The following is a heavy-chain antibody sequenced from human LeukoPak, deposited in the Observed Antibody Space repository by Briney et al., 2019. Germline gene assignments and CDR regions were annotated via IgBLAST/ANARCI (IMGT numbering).Heavy chain of an antibody. D-gene: IGHD3-10*01. CDR1: GFTFSSYA. J-gene: IGHJ4*02. CDR3: AKDLRGGVPDYFDY. V-gene: IGHV3-23*01. Sequence: GGSLRLSCAASGFTFSSYAMSWVRQAPGKGLEWVSGISSGAGGSTYYADSVKGRFTISRDNSKNTLYLQMNSLRGEDTAIYYCAKDLRGGVPDYFDYWGQGTLVTVSS. CDR2: ISSGAGGST.